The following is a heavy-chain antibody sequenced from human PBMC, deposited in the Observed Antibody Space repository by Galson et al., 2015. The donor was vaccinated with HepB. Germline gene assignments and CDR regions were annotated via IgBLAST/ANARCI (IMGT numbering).Heavy chain of an antibody. CDR2: ISYDGSNK. J-gene: IGHJ4*02. V-gene: IGHV3-30*04. Sequence: LRLSCAASGFTFSSYAMHWVRQAPGKGLEWVAVISYDGSNKYYADSVKGRFTISRDNSKNTLYLQMNSLRAEDTAVYYCARRGGWYYFDYWGQGTLVTVSS. D-gene: IGHD6-19*01. CDR3: ARRGGWYYFDY. CDR1: GFTFSSYA.